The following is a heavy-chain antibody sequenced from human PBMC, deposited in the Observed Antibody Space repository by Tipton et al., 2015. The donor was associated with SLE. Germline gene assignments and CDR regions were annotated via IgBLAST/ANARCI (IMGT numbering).Heavy chain of an antibody. D-gene: IGHD3-3*01. CDR3: ARDQAPYYDFWSHYSSDYNYGMDV. CDR1: GFTFSSYA. CDR2: IWFDGSKT. V-gene: IGHV3-30*04. J-gene: IGHJ6*02. Sequence: SLRLSCAASGFTFSSYAMHWVRQAPGKGLDWVAIIWFDGSKTYYADSVKGRFTISRENSKNTLYLQMNSLRPDDTAVYYCARDQAPYYDFWSHYSSDYNYGMDVWGQGTTVSVS.